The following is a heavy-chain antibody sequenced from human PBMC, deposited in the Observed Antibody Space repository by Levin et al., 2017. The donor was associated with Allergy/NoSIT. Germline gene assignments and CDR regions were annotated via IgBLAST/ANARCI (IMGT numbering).Heavy chain of an antibody. CDR2: ISSSGSTI. Sequence: GESLKISCAASGFTFSSYEMNWVRQAPGKGLEWVSYISSSGSTIYYADSVKGRFTISRDNAKNSLYLQMNSLRAEDTAVYYCARENPVNYYYYYGMDVWGQGTTVTVSS. V-gene: IGHV3-48*03. D-gene: IGHD1-14*01. CDR3: ARENPVNYYYYYGMDV. J-gene: IGHJ6*02. CDR1: GFTFSSYE.